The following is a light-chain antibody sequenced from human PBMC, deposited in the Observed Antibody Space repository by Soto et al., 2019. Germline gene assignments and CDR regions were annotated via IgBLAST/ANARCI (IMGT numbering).Light chain of an antibody. J-gene: IGKJ4*01. Sequence: DVQMTQSPSSLSAFVGDRVTITCRASQGIAPYLAWFQQKPGKVPKLLICATSTLQSGVPSRFSGSGSGTDSTLTINSLQPEDVGTYYCQKYNSAPLTFGGGTKVDI. CDR3: QKYNSAPLT. CDR2: ATS. CDR1: QGIAPY. V-gene: IGKV1-27*01.